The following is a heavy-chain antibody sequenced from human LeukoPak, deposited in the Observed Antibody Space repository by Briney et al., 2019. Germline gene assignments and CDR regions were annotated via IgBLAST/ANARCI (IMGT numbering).Heavy chain of an antibody. CDR1: GGSFSGYY. D-gene: IGHD4-23*01. V-gene: IGHV4-34*01. CDR3: ASNVDYGGNSVGY. J-gene: IGHJ4*02. CDR2: INHSGST. Sequence: SETLSLTCAVYGGSFSGYYWGWIRQPPGKGLEWIGEINHSGSTNYNPSLKSRVTISVDTSKNQFSLKLSSVTAADTAVYYCASNVDYGGNSVGYWGQGTLVTVSS.